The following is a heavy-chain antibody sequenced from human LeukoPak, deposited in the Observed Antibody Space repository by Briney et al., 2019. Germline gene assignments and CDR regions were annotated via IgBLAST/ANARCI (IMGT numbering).Heavy chain of an antibody. J-gene: IGHJ4*02. CDR1: GDSIRNSSYY. CDR3: ARRSSNPVGAIDY. CDR2: FTYGGGT. D-gene: IGHD1-26*01. V-gene: IGHV4-39*01. Sequence: PSETLSLTCIVSGDSIRNSSYYWGWIRQPPGKGLEWIGSFTYGGGTYYNPSLKSRVTISVDTSKNQFSLKVTSVTAADTAVYYCARRSSNPVGAIDYWGQGTLVIVSS.